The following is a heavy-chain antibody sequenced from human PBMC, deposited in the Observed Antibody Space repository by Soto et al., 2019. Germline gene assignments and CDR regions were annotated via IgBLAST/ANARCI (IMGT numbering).Heavy chain of an antibody. J-gene: IGHJ4*02. CDR1: GFTFSDYY. D-gene: IGHD6-13*01. CDR3: AIGTYRSKTDFDY. CDR2: ISSSSGTI. Sequence: QVQLVESGGGLVKPVGSMRLSCAAYGFTFSDYYMTWISQTPGSGREWVSYISSSSGTISYANSVKGRFTISRDKAQNSLYLQMTSRRAEDTAVYYCAIGTYRSKTDFDYWGQGTLVTVSS. V-gene: IGHV3-11*01.